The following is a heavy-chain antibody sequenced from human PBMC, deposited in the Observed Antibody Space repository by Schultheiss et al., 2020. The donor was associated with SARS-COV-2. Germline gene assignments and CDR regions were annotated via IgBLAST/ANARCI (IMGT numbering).Heavy chain of an antibody. Sequence: GGSLRLSCAASGFTFSSYAMSWVRQAPGKGLEWVSAISGSGGSTYYADSVKGWFTISRDNSKNTLYLQMNSLRAEDTAVYYCARTGYCSSTSCYHDAFDIWGQGTMVTVSS. V-gene: IGHV3-23*01. CDR3: ARTGYCSSTSCYHDAFDI. D-gene: IGHD2-2*01. CDR1: GFTFSSYA. J-gene: IGHJ3*02. CDR2: ISGSGGST.